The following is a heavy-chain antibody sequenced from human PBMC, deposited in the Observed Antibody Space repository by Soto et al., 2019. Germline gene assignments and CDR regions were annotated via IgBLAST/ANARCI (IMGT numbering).Heavy chain of an antibody. Sequence: GGSLRLSCAASGFTFSSYAMHWVRQAPGKGLEWVAVISYDGSNKYYADSVKGRFTISRDNSKNTLYLQMNSLRAEDTAVYYCAREGMDYGDYVGLDYWGQGTLVTVSS. J-gene: IGHJ4*02. CDR3: AREGMDYGDYVGLDY. V-gene: IGHV3-30-3*01. CDR2: ISYDGSNK. D-gene: IGHD4-17*01. CDR1: GFTFSSYA.